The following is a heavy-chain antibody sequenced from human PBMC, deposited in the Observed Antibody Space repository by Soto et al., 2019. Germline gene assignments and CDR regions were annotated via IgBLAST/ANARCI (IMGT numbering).Heavy chain of an antibody. CDR2: INPNSGGT. D-gene: IGHD5-12*01. Sequence: ASVKVSCKASGYTFTGYYMHWVRQAPGQGLEWMGWINPNSGGTNYAQKFQGWVTMTRDTSISTAYMELSRLRSDDTAVYYCARDGGYSGYDPLYYFDYWGQGTLVTVS. CDR1: GYTFTGYY. J-gene: IGHJ4*02. V-gene: IGHV1-2*04. CDR3: ARDGGYSGYDPLYYFDY.